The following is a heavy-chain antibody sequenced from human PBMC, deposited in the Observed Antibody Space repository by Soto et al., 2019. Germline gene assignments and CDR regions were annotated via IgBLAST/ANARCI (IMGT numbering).Heavy chain of an antibody. CDR2: INHSGST. Sequence: PSETLSLTCAVYGGSFSCYYWIWIRQPPGKGLEWIGEINHSGSTNYNPSLKSRVTISVDTSKNQFSLKLSSVTAADTAVYYCARGPIVLMVYARGNWFDPWGQGTLVTVSS. V-gene: IGHV4-34*01. D-gene: IGHD2-8*01. CDR1: GGSFSCYY. CDR3: ARGPIVLMVYARGNWFDP. J-gene: IGHJ5*02.